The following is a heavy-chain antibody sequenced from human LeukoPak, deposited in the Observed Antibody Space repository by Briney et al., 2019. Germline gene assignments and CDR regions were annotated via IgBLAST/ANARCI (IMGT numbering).Heavy chain of an antibody. J-gene: IGHJ4*02. D-gene: IGHD2-15*01. CDR3: ARENGYCSGSDCYSYFDS. V-gene: IGHV3-7*01. CDR2: IKKTVIET. CDR1: GFTFSQFW. Sequence: GGSLRLSCAGSGFTFSQFWMSWVRQAPGKGLEWVAYIKKTVIETYYLDSVKGRFTITRDNNRNSLFLQMYSLRAEDTAVYFCARENGYCSGSDCYSYFDSWGQGTLVTVSS.